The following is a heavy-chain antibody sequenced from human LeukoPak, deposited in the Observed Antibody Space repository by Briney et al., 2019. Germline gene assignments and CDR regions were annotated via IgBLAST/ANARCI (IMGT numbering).Heavy chain of an antibody. D-gene: IGHD3-9*01. Sequence: SGPTLVNPPQTLTLTCTFSGFSLSTSGVGVGWIRQPPGKALEWLALIYWDDDKRYSPSLKSRLTIAKDTSKNRVVLTMTNMDPVDTATYYCAHKDDILTGYFDWGQGTLVTVSS. J-gene: IGHJ4*02. CDR2: IYWDDDK. CDR3: AHKDDILTGYFD. V-gene: IGHV2-5*02. CDR1: GFSLSTSGVG.